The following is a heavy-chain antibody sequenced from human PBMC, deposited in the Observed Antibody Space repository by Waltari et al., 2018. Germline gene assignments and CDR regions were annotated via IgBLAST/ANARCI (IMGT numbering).Heavy chain of an antibody. Sequence: QVQLQESGPGLVKPSETLSLTCTVSGGSISSYYWSWIRQPPGKGLEWIGYIYYSGSTNYNPSLKSRVTISVDTSKNQFSLKLSSVTAADTAVYYCARVRLGELSTYDYLGQGTLVTVSS. CDR1: GGSISSYY. D-gene: IGHD3-16*02. J-gene: IGHJ4*02. CDR3: ARVRLGELSTYDY. CDR2: IYYSGST. V-gene: IGHV4-59*01.